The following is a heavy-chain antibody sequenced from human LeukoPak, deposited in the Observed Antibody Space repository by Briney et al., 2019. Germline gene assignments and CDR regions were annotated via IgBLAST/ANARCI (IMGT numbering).Heavy chain of an antibody. D-gene: IGHD3-22*01. J-gene: IGHJ4*02. V-gene: IGHV3-23*01. Sequence: GGSLRLSCAASGFTFSSYAMSWVRQAPGKGLEWVSAISGSGGSTYYADSVKGRFTISRDNSKNTLYLQTNSLRAEDTAVYYCARALNYYDSSGYYYVGYFDYWGQGTLVTVSS. CDR1: GFTFSSYA. CDR2: ISGSGGST. CDR3: ARALNYYDSSGYYYVGYFDY.